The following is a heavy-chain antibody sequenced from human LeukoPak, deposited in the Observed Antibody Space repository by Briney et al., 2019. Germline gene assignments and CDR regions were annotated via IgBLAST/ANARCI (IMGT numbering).Heavy chain of an antibody. CDR3: ARESPYSARGQPADY. Sequence: GGSLRLSCAASGFTFTTYWMSWVRQAPGKGLEWVASIKQDGSEEYYVDSVKGRFTIFRDNAKNSLFLQMHSLRAEDTAFYYCARESPYSARGQPADYWGQGTLVTVSS. D-gene: IGHD6-6*01. J-gene: IGHJ4*02. CDR2: IKQDGSEE. V-gene: IGHV3-7*01. CDR1: GFTFTTYW.